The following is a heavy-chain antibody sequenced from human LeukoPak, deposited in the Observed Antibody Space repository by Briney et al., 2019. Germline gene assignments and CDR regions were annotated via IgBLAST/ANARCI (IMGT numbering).Heavy chain of an antibody. CDR3: ARGRHSQRRRVAAVGTFDP. V-gene: IGHV4-34*01. CDR1: GGSFSVYY. J-gene: IGHJ5*02. Sequence: SETLSLTCAVYGGSFSVYYWSWIRQPPGKGLEWSGEINHSGSTDYNPSLKSRATISVDTSKNQYSLKLSSVTAANTAVYYCARGRHSQRRRVAAVGTFDPWGQGTLVTVSS. CDR2: INHSGST. D-gene: IGHD6-13*01.